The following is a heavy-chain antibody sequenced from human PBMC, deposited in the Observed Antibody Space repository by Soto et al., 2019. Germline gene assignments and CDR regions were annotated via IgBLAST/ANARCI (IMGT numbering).Heavy chain of an antibody. J-gene: IGHJ5*02. CDR3: ARGGIAARNVSWFEP. CDR2: IIPIFGTA. CDR1: GCTFSSYA. Sequence: ASVKVSCKASGCTFSSYAISWVRQAPGQGLEWMGGIIPIFGTANYAQKFQGRVTITADKSTSTAYMELSSLRSEDTAVYYCARGGIAARNVSWFEPLGQGTLVNVSS. V-gene: IGHV1-69*06. D-gene: IGHD6-6*01.